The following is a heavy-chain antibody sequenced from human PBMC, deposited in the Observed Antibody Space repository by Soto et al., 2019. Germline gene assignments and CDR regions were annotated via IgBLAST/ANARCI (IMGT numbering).Heavy chain of an antibody. J-gene: IGHJ4*02. CDR1: GGSISNYY. D-gene: IGHD3-22*01. V-gene: IGHV4-59*01. Sequence: PSETLSLTCTVSGGSISNYYWSWIRQPPGKGLEWIGYIHYSGSTNYSPSLKSRVTISVDTSKNQFSLKLSSVTAADTAVYYCASQHYYDSSGYYVVYWGQGTLVTVSS. CDR3: ASQHYYDSSGYYVVY. CDR2: IHYSGST.